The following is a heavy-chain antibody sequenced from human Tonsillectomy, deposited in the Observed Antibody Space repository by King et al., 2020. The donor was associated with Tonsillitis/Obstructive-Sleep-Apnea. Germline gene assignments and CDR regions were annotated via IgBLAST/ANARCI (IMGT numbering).Heavy chain of an antibody. CDR1: GYSFTSYW. D-gene: IGHD3-22*01. J-gene: IGHJ4*02. Sequence: VQLVESGSEVKKPGESLKISCKGSGYSFTSYWIGWVRQIPGKCLEWMVIIYPGDSYTRYSPSFQGQVTISADKSISTAYLQWSSLKASDTAMFYCARREYYDSRGYSFDYWGQGTMVTVSS. V-gene: IGHV5-51*01. CDR2: IYPGDSYT. CDR3: ARREYYDSRGYSFDY.